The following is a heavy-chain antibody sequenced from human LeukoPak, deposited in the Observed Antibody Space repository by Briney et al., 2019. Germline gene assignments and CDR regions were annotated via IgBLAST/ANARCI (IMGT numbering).Heavy chain of an antibody. V-gene: IGHV1-2*02. J-gene: IGHJ4*02. CDR2: INPNSGGT. CDR1: GYTFTGYY. CDR3: ARMKHYYGSGSYYNYFDY. Sequence: GASVKVSCKSSGYTFTGYYMHWVRQAPGQGLEWMGSINPNSGGTNYAQKFQGRVTMTRDTSISTAYMELSRLRSDDTAVYYCARMKHYYGSGSYYNYFDYWGQGTLVTVSS. D-gene: IGHD3-10*01.